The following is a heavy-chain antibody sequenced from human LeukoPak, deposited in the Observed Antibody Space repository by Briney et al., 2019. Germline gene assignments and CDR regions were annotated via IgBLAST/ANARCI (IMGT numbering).Heavy chain of an antibody. D-gene: IGHD6-13*01. J-gene: IGHJ3*02. CDR3: ARDMGAAAGNDAFDI. V-gene: IGHV3-30*03. Sequence: GGSLRLSCAASGFTFSSYGMSWVRQAPGKGLEWVAVISYDGSNKYYADSVKGRFTISRDNSKNTLYLQMNSLRAEDTAVYYCARDMGAAAGNDAFDIWGQGTMVTVSS. CDR2: ISYDGSNK. CDR1: GFTFSSYG.